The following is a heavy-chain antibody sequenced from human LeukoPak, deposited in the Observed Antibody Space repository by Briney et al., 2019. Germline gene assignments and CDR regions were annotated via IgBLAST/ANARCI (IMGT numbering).Heavy chain of an antibody. V-gene: IGHV4-39*01. D-gene: IGHD2-2*03. CDR2: IYYSGST. Sequence: SETLSLTCTVSGGSISSSSYYWGWIRQPPGKGLEWIGSIYYSGSTYYNPSLKSRVTISVDTSKNQFSLKLSSVTAADTAVYYCARGAGYCSSTSCPPWGQGTLVTVSS. CDR3: ARGAGYCSSTSCPP. J-gene: IGHJ5*02. CDR1: GGSISSSSYY.